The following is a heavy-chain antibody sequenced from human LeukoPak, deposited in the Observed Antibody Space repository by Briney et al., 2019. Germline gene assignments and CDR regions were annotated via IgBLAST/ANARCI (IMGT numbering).Heavy chain of an antibody. J-gene: IGHJ1*01. CDR2: ISGSGGST. Sequence: GASLRLSCAASGFTFSSYAMSWVRQAPGKGLEWVSAISGSGGSTYYADSVKGRFTISRDNSKNTLYLQMNSLRAEDTAVYYCAKDKVVTAAFYLQHWGQGTLVTVSS. V-gene: IGHV3-23*01. D-gene: IGHD2-2*01. CDR3: AKDKVVTAAFYLQH. CDR1: GFTFSSYA.